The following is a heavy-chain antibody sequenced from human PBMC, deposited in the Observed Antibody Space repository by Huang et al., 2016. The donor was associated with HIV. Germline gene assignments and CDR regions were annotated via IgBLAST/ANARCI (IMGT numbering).Heavy chain of an antibody. D-gene: IGHD6-13*01. V-gene: IGHV1-69*13. Sequence: QVQLVQSGAEVKKPGSSVKVSCKASGGTFGSYAISWVRQAPGQGLEWMGGIIPIFDTVNYAQKCQGRVRITADASTSTAYMELTSLRSEDTAVYYCARDLTGTRAAAAGIRGDAFDVWGQGTLVTVSS. J-gene: IGHJ3*01. CDR3: ARDLTGTRAAAAGIRGDAFDV. CDR2: IIPIFDTV. CDR1: GGTFGSYA.